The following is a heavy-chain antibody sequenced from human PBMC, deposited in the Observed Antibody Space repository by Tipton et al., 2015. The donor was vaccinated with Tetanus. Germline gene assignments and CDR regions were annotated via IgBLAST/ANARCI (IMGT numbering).Heavy chain of an antibody. V-gene: IGHV3-23*01. CDR3: ARDNASRKTVVVIPGAYDF. D-gene: IGHD2-2*01. Sequence: SLRLSCAASGFTFSSDAMTWVRQAPGKGLEWVSAISPTGDETYYADSVKGRFTISRDNSKNTLILQMNSLRDDDSAVYYCARDNASRKTVVVIPGAYDFWGQGTLVTVSS. CDR2: ISPTGDET. CDR1: GFTFSSDA. J-gene: IGHJ4*02.